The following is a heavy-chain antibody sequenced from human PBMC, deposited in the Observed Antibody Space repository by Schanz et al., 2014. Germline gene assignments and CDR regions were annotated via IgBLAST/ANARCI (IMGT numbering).Heavy chain of an antibody. V-gene: IGHV1-8*02. CDR1: GYTFTSYD. CDR2: MNPNSGNT. Sequence: QVQLVQSGAEVKKPGASVRLSCEASGYTFTSYDINWVRQAPGQGLEWMGWMNPNSGNTGYAQKFQGRVTMTRHTSISTAYIELSSLRSEDTAVYYWARAPVTVGTYHYYMAVCGRGQTVADSS. CDR3: ARAPVTVGTYHYYMAV. D-gene: IGHD4-17*01. J-gene: IGHJ6*03.